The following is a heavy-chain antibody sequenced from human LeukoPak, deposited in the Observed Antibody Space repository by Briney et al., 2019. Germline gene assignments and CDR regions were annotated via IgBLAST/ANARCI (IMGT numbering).Heavy chain of an antibody. CDR3: AKSNGYNFEAFDM. D-gene: IGHD5-24*01. J-gene: IGHJ3*02. V-gene: IGHV3-23*01. CDR1: GFTFRDYG. CDR2: LSGSGDST. Sequence: GGTLRLSCAASGFTFRDYGMSWVRQAPGKGLQWVSALSGSGDSTYYADSVKGRFTISRDNSRNTLYLQMNSLRADDTALYYCAKSNGYNFEAFDMWGQGTMVTVSS.